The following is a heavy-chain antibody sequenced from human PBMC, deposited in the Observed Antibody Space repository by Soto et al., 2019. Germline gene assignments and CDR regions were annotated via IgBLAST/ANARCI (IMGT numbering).Heavy chain of an antibody. Sequence: SETLSLTCAVYGGSFSGYYWSWIRQPPGKGLEWIGEINHSGSTNYNPSLKSRVTISVDTSKNQFSLKLSSVTAADTAVYYCARKRGRIAAAGTLYYYYGMAVWGQGTTVTVSS. D-gene: IGHD6-13*01. CDR2: INHSGST. V-gene: IGHV4-34*01. CDR1: GGSFSGYY. CDR3: ARKRGRIAAAGTLYYYYGMAV. J-gene: IGHJ6*02.